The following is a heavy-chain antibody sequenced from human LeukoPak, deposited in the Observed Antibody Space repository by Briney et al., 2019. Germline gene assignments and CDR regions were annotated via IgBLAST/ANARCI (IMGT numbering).Heavy chain of an antibody. D-gene: IGHD1-20*01. V-gene: IGHV1-8*01. CDR2: MNPNSGNT. Sequence: ASVKVSCKASGYTFTSYDINWVRQATGQGLEWMGWMNPNSGNTGYAQKFQGRVTMTRNTSISTAYMELSSPRSEDTAVYYCARGRSNWNDSCDYWGQGTLVTVSS. CDR3: ARGRSNWNDSCDY. J-gene: IGHJ4*02. CDR1: GYTFTSYD.